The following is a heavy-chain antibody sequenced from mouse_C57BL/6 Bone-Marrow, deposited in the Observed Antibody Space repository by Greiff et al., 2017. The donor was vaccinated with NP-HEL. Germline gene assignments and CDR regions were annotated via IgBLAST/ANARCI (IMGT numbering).Heavy chain of an antibody. V-gene: IGHV6-3*01. CDR2: IRLKSDNYAT. J-gene: IGHJ3*01. CDR1: GFTFSNYW. Sequence: EVKVEESGGGLVQPGGSMKLFCVASGFTFSNYWMNWVRQSPEKGLEWVAQIRLKSDNYATHYAESVKGRFTISRDDSKSSVYLQMNNLRAEDTGIYYCTGDYYDYSRGFAYWGQGTLVTVSA. CDR3: TGDYYDYSRGFAY. D-gene: IGHD2-4*01.